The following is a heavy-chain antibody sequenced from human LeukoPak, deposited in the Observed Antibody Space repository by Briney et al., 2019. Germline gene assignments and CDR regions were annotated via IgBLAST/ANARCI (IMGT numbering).Heavy chain of an antibody. D-gene: IGHD5-24*01. CDR3: SGGYNFGVPIDY. V-gene: IGHV3-7*01. CDR2: IKKTGSET. Sequence: PGGSLRLSCEASKFIFSNYWMSWVRQAPGKGLEWVAYIKKTGSETYYVDSVKGRFTITRDNARNSVFLQMNSLRAEDTAVYYCSGGYNFGVPIDYWGQGTLVTVSS. CDR1: KFIFSNYW. J-gene: IGHJ4*02.